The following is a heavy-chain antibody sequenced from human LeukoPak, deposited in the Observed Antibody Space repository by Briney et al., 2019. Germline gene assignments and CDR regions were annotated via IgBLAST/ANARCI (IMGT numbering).Heavy chain of an antibody. V-gene: IGHV3-30-3*01. J-gene: IGHJ6*02. CDR1: GFTFSSYA. CDR2: ISYDGTNK. Sequence: GGSLRLSRAASGFTFSSYAMHWVRQAPGKGLEWVAVISYDGTNKYYADSVKGRFTISRDNSKNTLYLQMNSLRVEDTAVYYCARAVEKYFYFYGMDVWGQGTTVAVSS. D-gene: IGHD5-24*01. CDR3: ARAVEKYFYFYGMDV.